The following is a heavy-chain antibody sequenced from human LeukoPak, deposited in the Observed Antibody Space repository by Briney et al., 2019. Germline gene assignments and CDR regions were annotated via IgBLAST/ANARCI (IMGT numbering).Heavy chain of an antibody. V-gene: IGHV3-7*03. J-gene: IGHJ4*02. CDR3: ARDKIVGATNFDY. CDR2: IKQDGSEK. D-gene: IGHD1-26*01. Sequence: GRSLRLSCAASGFSFSNYWMSWVRQVPGKGLEWVANIKQDGSEKYCVDSVKGRFTISRDNAKNSLYLQMNSLRAEDTAIYYCARDKIVGATNFDYWGQGTLVTVSS. CDR1: GFSFSNYW.